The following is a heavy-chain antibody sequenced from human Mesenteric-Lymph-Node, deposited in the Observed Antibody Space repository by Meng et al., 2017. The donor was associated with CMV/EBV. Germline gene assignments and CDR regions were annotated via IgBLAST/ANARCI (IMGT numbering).Heavy chain of an antibody. V-gene: IGHV1-2*02. CDR1: GYNFTAYY. Sequence: ASVKVSCKASGYNFTAYYMHWVRQTPGQGLEWMGWIYPHSGVTSYAQKFQGRVTMTRDTSTSTVYVELSRLISDDTAVYYFARGRPKVYFYGMDVWGQGTTVTVSS. J-gene: IGHJ6*02. CDR3: ARGRPKVYFYGMDV. D-gene: IGHD2/OR15-2a*01. CDR2: IYPHSGVT.